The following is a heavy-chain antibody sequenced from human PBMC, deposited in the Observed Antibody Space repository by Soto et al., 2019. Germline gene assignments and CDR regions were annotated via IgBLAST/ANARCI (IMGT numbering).Heavy chain of an antibody. CDR1: GGSISSGDYY. J-gene: IGHJ4*02. CDR2: IYYSGST. Sequence: PSETLSLTCTVSGGSISSGDYYWSWIRQPPGKGLEWIGYIYYSGSTYYNPSLKSRVTISVDTSKNQFSLKLSSVTAADTAVYYCARLLGELSYFDYWGQGTLVTVSS. CDR3: ARLLGELSYFDY. V-gene: IGHV4-30-4*01. D-gene: IGHD3-16*02.